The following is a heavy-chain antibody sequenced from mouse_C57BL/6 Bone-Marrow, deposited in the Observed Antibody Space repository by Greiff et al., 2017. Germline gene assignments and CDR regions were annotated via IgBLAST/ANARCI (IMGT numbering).Heavy chain of an antibody. CDR3: ARSKDYYGSRYFDV. D-gene: IGHD1-1*01. V-gene: IGHV1-81*01. Sequence: QVQLKESGAELASPGASVKLSCKASGYTFTSYGISWVKQRTGQGLEWIGEIYPRSGNTYYNEKFKGKATLTADKSSSTAYMELRSLTSEDSAVYFCARSKDYYGSRYFDVWGTGTTVTVSS. CDR1: GYTFTSYG. CDR2: IYPRSGNT. J-gene: IGHJ1*03.